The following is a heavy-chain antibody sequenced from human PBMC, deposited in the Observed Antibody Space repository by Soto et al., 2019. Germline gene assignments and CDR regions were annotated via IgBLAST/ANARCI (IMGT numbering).Heavy chain of an antibody. V-gene: IGHV1-18*01. Sequence: QVQLVQSGAEVKKPGASVKVSCKASGYTFTSYGISWVRQAPGQGLEWMGWISAYNGNTNYAQKLQGRVTMTTDTSTGRAYMELRSMRSDDTAVYYCARDVVGIAVAGTSSDPYFDYWGQGTLVTVSS. J-gene: IGHJ4*02. CDR3: ARDVVGIAVAGTSSDPYFDY. CDR1: GYTFTSYG. CDR2: ISAYNGNT. D-gene: IGHD6-19*01.